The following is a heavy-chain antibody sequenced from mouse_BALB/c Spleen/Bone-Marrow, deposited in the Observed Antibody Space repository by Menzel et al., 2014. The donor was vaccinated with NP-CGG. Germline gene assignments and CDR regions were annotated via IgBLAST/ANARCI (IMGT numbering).Heavy chain of an antibody. J-gene: IGHJ2*01. CDR2: ISSGSSTI. Sequence: EVKLMESGGGLVQPGGSQKLSCAASGFTFSSFAMHWVRQAPEKGLEWVAYISSGSSTIYYADTVMGRFTISRDNPKNTLFLQMTSLRSEDTAMYYCARSGSSSGYFDYWGQGTTLTVSS. D-gene: IGHD1-1*01. CDR3: ARSGSSSGYFDY. CDR1: GFTFSSFA. V-gene: IGHV5-17*02.